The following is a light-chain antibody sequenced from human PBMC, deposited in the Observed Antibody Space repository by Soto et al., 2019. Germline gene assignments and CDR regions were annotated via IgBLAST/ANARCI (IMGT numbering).Light chain of an antibody. CDR3: QQAKTFPWT. Sequence: DVQMTQSPPFVSASVGDRVAITCRASQGISTSLVWYQHKPGKAPELLIFGASNLQTGVPSRFSGSGSGTDFPLSITSLQPDDSATYYCQQAKTFPWTFGQGTKVEIK. CDR2: GAS. V-gene: IGKV1-12*01. J-gene: IGKJ1*01. CDR1: QGISTS.